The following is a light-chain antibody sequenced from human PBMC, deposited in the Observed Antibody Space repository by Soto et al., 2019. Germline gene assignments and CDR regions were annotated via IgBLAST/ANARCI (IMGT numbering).Light chain of an antibody. CDR1: QSVTDTH. CDR2: GAS. Sequence: EIVLSQSPGTLSLSPGERATLSCRASQSVTDTHLAWYQQKPGQPPRLLIHGASSRAAGIPERFIASGSETDFTLTISRLEPEEFVVYYCQHHGSSTHVTFGQGTRVELK. CDR3: QHHGSSTHVT. V-gene: IGKV3-20*01. J-gene: IGKJ1*01.